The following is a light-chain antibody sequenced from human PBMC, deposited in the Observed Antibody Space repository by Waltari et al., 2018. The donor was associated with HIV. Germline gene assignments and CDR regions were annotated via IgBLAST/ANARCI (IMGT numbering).Light chain of an antibody. CDR2: EVS. J-gene: IGLJ2*01. CDR3: SSYAGSNNLEV. V-gene: IGLV2-8*01. Sequence: QSALTQPPSASGSPGQSVTISCTGTSSDVGGYNYVSWYQQHPGKAPKLMIYEVSKRPSGVPDRFFGSKSGNTASLTVSGLQAEDEADYYCSSYAGSNNLEVFGGGTKLTVL. CDR1: SSDVGGYNY.